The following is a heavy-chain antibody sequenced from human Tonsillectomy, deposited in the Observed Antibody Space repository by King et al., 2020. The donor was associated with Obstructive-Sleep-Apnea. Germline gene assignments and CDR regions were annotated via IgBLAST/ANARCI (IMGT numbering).Heavy chain of an antibody. CDR3: AREEVALPYYFDY. Sequence: DVQLVESGGGLVKPGGSLRLSCAASGFTFSSYSMNWVRQAPGKGLEWVSSISSSSSYIYYADSVKGRFTISRDNAKNSLYLQMNSLRAEDTAVYYCAREEVALPYYFDYWGQGTLVTVSS. D-gene: IGHD5-12*01. CDR2: ISSSSSYI. J-gene: IGHJ4*02. CDR1: GFTFSSYS. V-gene: IGHV3-21*01.